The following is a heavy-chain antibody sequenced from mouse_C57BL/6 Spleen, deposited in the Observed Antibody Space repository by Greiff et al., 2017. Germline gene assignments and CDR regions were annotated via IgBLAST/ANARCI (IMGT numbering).Heavy chain of an antibody. CDR1: GYTFTSYW. CDR3: ARRYGSYWYFDV. D-gene: IGHD2-10*02. CDR2: IVPNSGGT. Sequence: VQLQQPGAELVKPGASVKLSCKASGYTFTSYWMHWVKQRPGRGLEWIGRIVPNSGGTKCNEKFKSKATLTVDKPSSTAYMQLSSLTSEDSAVYYCARRYGSYWYFDVWGTGTTVTVSS. J-gene: IGHJ1*03. V-gene: IGHV1-72*01.